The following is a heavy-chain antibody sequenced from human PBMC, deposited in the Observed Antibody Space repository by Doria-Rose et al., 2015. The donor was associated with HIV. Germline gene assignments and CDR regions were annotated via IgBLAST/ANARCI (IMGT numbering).Heavy chain of an antibody. CDR3: ARGKEMTTTIDAFDI. CDR1: GGSFSGYY. V-gene: IGHV4-34*01. J-gene: IGHJ3*02. CDR2: INHSGSA. D-gene: IGHD1-26*01. Sequence: CAVYGGSFSGYYWTWIRRPPGKGLEWIGEINHSGSANHNPSLKSRVTVSVDTSKNQFSLKLSSVIAADTAVYYCARGKEMTTTIDAFDIWGQGTVVTVSS.